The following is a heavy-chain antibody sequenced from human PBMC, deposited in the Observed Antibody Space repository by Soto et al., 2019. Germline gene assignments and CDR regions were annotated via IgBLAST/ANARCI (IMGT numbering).Heavy chain of an antibody. Sequence: QVQLVQSGAEVKKPGSSVKVSCKASGGTFSSYAISWVRQAPGQGLEWMGGIIPICGTANYAKKFQRRVKSTADESPPTSYLERSSWSSEETACNYGAGEVIAGAGTAGWAQGTLVTVSS. CDR3: AGEVIAGAGTAG. V-gene: IGHV1-69*12. D-gene: IGHD6-13*01. CDR2: IIPICGTA. CDR1: GGTFSSYA. J-gene: IGHJ4*02.